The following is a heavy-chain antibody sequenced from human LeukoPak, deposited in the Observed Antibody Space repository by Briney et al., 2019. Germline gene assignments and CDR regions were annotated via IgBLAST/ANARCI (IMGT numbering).Heavy chain of an antibody. CDR3: ARGADFWSGYYTGSYYYYYMDV. J-gene: IGHJ6*03. Sequence: PSETLSLTCTVSGYSISSGYYWGWIRQPPGKGLEWIGSIYHRGSTYYNPSLKSRVTISVDTSKNQFSLKLSSVTAADTAVYYCARGADFWSGYYTGSYYYYYMDVWGKGTTVTVSS. CDR2: IYHRGST. CDR1: GYSISSGYY. D-gene: IGHD3-3*01. V-gene: IGHV4-38-2*02.